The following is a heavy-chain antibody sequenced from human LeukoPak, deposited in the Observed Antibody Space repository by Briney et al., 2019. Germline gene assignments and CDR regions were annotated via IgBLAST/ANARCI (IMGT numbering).Heavy chain of an antibody. CDR2: IIPILGTA. J-gene: IGHJ5*02. CDR1: GGTFSNYA. V-gene: IGHV1-69*04. Sequence: ASVKVSWKASGGTFSNYAISWVRQAPGQGLEWMGRIIPILGTANYAQKFQGRVTITADKSTSTAYMELSSLRSEDTAVYYCAREFTYYYDSSGPGWFDPWGQGTLVTVSS. D-gene: IGHD3-22*01. CDR3: AREFTYYYDSSGPGWFDP.